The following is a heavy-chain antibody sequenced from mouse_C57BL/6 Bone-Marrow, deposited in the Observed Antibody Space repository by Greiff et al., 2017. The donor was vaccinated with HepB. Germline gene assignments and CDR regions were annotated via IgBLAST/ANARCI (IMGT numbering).Heavy chain of an antibody. CDR3: TAPLTVAWFAY. D-gene: IGHD4-1*01. CDR2: IRLKSDNYAT. J-gene: IGHJ3*01. V-gene: IGHV6-3*01. CDR1: GFTFSNYW. Sequence: EVMLVESGGGLVQPGGSMKLSCVASGFTFSNYWMNWVRQSPEKGLEWVAQIRLKSDNYATHYAESVKGRFTISRDDSKSSVYLQMNNLRAEDTGIYYCTAPLTVAWFAYWGQGTLVTVSA.